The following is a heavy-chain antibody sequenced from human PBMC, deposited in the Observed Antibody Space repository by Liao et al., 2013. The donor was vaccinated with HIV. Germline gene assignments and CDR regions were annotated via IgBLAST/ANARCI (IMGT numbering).Heavy chain of an antibody. V-gene: IGHV4-4*07. CDR2: ISASGTA. Sequence: QVHLQESGPRLVKPSETLSLTCTVSGGSISDFYWSWTRQAAGKGLQWIGRISASGTADYNPSLQSRATVSLDTSKNQVSLTLISVTAADTAVYYCARGAKVEDGYNGYAFDIWGQGTMVTVSS. CDR3: ARGAKVEDGYNGYAFDI. D-gene: IGHD5-24*01. CDR1: GGSISDFY. J-gene: IGHJ3*02.